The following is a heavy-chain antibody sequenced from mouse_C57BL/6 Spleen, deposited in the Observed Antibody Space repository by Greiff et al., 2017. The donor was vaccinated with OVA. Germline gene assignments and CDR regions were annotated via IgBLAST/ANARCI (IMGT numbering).Heavy chain of an antibody. D-gene: IGHD2-3*01. CDR1: GFTFSSYA. J-gene: IGHJ1*03. V-gene: IGHV5-9-1*02. Sequence: DVMLVESGEGLVKPGGSLKLSCAASGFTFSSYAMSWVRQTPEKRLEWVAYISSGGDYIYYADTVKGRFTISRDNARNTLYLQMSSLKSEDTAMYYCTRDGGYSGYFDVWGTGTTVTVSS. CDR3: TRDGGYSGYFDV. CDR2: ISSGGDYI.